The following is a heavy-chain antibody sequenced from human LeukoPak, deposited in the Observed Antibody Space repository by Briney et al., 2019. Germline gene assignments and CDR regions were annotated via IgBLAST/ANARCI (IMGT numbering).Heavy chain of an antibody. V-gene: IGHV3-22*01. D-gene: IGHD1-1*01. CDR3: SREWGNGNDLRPDS. CDR1: GFTVSSNY. J-gene: IGHJ4*02. CDR2: IRSSIYGGTP. Sequence: GGSLRLSCAASGFTVSSNYMSWVRQAPGKGLEWIGFIRSSIYGGTPKAAASVKGRFIFSRDDSKGVAYLRMNSLKTDDTAVYYCSREWGNGNDLRPDSWGQGTLVTVSS.